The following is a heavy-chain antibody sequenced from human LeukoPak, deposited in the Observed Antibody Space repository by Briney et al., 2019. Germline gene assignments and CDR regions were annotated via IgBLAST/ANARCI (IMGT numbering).Heavy chain of an antibody. Sequence: PGGSLRLSCAASGFTFDDYGMSWVRQAPGKGLEWVSGINWNGGSTGYADSVKGRFTISRDNAKNSLYLQMNSLRAEDTALYYCARALSIQLWFLAGCFDYWGQGTLVTVSS. CDR1: GFTFDDYG. V-gene: IGHV3-20*04. D-gene: IGHD5-18*01. J-gene: IGHJ4*02. CDR3: ARALSIQLWFLAGCFDY. CDR2: INWNGGST.